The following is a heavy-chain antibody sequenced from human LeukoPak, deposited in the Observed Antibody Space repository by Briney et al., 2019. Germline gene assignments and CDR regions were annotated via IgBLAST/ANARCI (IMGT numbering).Heavy chain of an antibody. J-gene: IGHJ6*02. V-gene: IGHV3-66*02. Sequence: GGSLRLSCAASGFTVSSNYMSWVRQAPGKGLEWVSVIYSGGSTYYADSVKGRFTISRDNSKNTLYLQMNSLRAEDTAVYYCATSYYYDGMDVWGQGTTVTVSS. CDR2: IYSGGST. CDR3: ATSYYYDGMDV. CDR1: GFTVSSNY.